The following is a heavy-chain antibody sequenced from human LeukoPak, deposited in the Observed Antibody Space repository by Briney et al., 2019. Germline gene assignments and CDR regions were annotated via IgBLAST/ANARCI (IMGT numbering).Heavy chain of an antibody. Sequence: GSSVKVSCKASGGTFSSYAISWVRPAPGQGLEWMGGIIPIFGTANYAQKFQGRVTITADESTSTAYMELSSLRSEDTAVYYCARGASGVGVPGTFDIWGPGTMVTVSS. CDR3: ARGASGVGVPGTFDI. J-gene: IGHJ3*02. V-gene: IGHV1-69*01. CDR2: IIPIFGTA. CDR1: GGTFSSYA. D-gene: IGHD2-15*01.